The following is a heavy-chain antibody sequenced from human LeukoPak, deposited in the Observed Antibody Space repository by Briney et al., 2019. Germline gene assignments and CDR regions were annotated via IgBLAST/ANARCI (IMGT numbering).Heavy chain of an antibody. CDR1: GFTFSSYN. CDR2: ISSSSGYI. CDR3: ATVRGGNTRDFDY. Sequence: GGSLRLSGAASGFTFSSYNMNWVRQAPGKGLEWVSSISSSSGYIYYADSVKGRFTISRDNAKNSLYLQMNSLRAEDTAVYHCATVRGGNTRDFDYWGQGTLVTVSS. V-gene: IGHV3-21*01. J-gene: IGHJ4*02. D-gene: IGHD3-10*01.